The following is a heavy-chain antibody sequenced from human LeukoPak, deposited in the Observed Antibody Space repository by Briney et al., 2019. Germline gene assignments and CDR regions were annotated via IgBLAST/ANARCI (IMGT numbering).Heavy chain of an antibody. CDR3: ARVGLPGFDY. J-gene: IGHJ4*02. CDR1: GFTFSSYS. CDR2: ISSSSSYI. Sequence: AGGSLRLSCAASGFTFSSYSMNWVRQAPGKGLEWVSSISSSSSYIYYADSVKGRFTISRDNAKNSLYLQMNGLRAEDTAVYYCARVGLPGFDYWGQGTLVTVSS. D-gene: IGHD4-11*01. V-gene: IGHV3-21*01.